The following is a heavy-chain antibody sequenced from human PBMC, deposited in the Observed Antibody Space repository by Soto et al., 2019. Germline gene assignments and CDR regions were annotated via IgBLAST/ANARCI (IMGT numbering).Heavy chain of an antibody. J-gene: IGHJ4*02. CDR1: GGTFSSYA. Sequence: GASVKVSCKASGGTFSSYAISWVRQAPGQGLEWMGGIIPIFGTANYAQKYQGRVTITADESTSTAYMELSSLRSEDTAVYYCARVNYDSSGYYLFDYWGQGTLVTVSS. CDR2: IIPIFGTA. CDR3: ARVNYDSSGYYLFDY. V-gene: IGHV1-69*13. D-gene: IGHD3-22*01.